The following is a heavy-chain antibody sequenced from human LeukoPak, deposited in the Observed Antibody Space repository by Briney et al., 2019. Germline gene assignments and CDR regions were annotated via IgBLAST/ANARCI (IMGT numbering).Heavy chain of an antibody. CDR2: INHSGST. V-gene: IGHV4-34*01. Sequence: SETLSLTCAVYGGSFSGYYWSWIRQPPGKGLEWIGEINHSGSTNYNPSLKSRVTISVDTSKNQFFLKLSSVTAADTGVYYCGGVGKPLVAATYFDYWGQGTLVTVSS. J-gene: IGHJ4*02. CDR3: GGVGKPLVAATYFDY. D-gene: IGHD2-15*01. CDR1: GGSFSGYY.